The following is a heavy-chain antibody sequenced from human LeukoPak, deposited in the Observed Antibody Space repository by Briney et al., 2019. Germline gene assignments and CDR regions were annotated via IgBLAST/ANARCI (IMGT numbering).Heavy chain of an antibody. CDR1: GGFNSHYY. V-gene: IGHV4-59*08. D-gene: IGHD2-15*01. CDR2: IYYSGST. Sequence: SETLSLTCSVSGGFNSHYYWSWIRQPPGKGLEWIGYIYYSGSTNYNPSLKSRVTISVDTSKNQFSLKLSSVTAADTAVYYCARHCSGGSCQLSIDYWGQGTLVTVSS. CDR3: ARHCSGGSCQLSIDY. J-gene: IGHJ4*02.